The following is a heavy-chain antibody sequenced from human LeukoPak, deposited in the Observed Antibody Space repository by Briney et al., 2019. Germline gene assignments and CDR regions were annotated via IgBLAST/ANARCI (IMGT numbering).Heavy chain of an antibody. CDR3: ARTMVRGGAATYLIEY. J-gene: IGHJ4*02. D-gene: IGHD3-10*01. CDR2: IYYSGST. Sequence: SETLSLTCTVSGGSISSGGYYWSWIRQPPGKGLEWIGYIYYSGSTYYNPSLKSRVTISTDTSKNQFSLKLSSATAADTAVYYCARTMVRGGAATYLIEYWGQGTLVTVSS. CDR1: GGSISSGGYY. V-gene: IGHV4-31*03.